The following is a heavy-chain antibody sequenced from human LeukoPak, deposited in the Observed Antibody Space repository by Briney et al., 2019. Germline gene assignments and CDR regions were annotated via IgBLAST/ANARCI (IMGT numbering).Heavy chain of an antibody. CDR2: IKQDGSEK. CDR1: GFTFSSYW. D-gene: IGHD5-24*01. CDR3: ARDGAPRRDGYTDY. V-gene: IGHV3-7*01. J-gene: IGHJ4*02. Sequence: GGSLRLSCAASGFTFSSYWMSRVRQAPGKGLEWVANIKQDGSEKYYVDSVKGRFTISRDNAKNSLYLQMNSLRAEDTAVYYCARDGAPRRDGYTDYWGQGTLVTVSS.